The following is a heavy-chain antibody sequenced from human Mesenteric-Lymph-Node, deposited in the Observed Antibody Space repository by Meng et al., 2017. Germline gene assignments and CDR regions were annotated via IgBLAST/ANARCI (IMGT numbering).Heavy chain of an antibody. CDR2: INHSGST. V-gene: IGHV4-34*01. J-gene: IGHJ2*01. Sequence: SETLSLTCAVYGGSFSGYYWSWIRQPPGKGLEWIGEINHSGSTNYNPSLKSRVTISVDTSKNQFSLKLSSVTAADTAVYYCASRIAAAGHWYFDLWGLGTLVTVSS. D-gene: IGHD6-13*01. CDR1: GGSFSGYY. CDR3: ASRIAAAGHWYFDL.